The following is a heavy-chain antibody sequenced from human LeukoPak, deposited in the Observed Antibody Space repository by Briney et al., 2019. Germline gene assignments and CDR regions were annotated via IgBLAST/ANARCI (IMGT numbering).Heavy chain of an antibody. CDR1: GESLSSYY. Sequence: SETLSLTCTVSGESLSSYYWRWIRQAPGKGLEWIGYIYYSGSANYNPSLRSRVTMSVDTSKNQFSLKVNSVTAADTAVYYCAGTWGSFPWFDPWGQGTLVIVSS. D-gene: IGHD3-16*01. J-gene: IGHJ5*02. CDR3: AGTWGSFPWFDP. CDR2: IYYSGSA. V-gene: IGHV4-59*01.